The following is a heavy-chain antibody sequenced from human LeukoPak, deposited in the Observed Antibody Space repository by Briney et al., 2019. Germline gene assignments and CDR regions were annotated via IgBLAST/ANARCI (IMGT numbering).Heavy chain of an antibody. CDR3: AKSYSSSWYALGYYYYMDV. D-gene: IGHD6-13*01. CDR1: GFTFDDYA. J-gene: IGHJ6*03. V-gene: IGHV3-43D*03. CDR2: ISWDGGST. Sequence: PGGSLRLSCAASGFTFDDYAMHWVRQAPGKGLEWVSLISWDGGSTYYADSVKGRFTISRDNSKNSLYLQMNSLRAEDTALYYCAKSYSSSWYALGYYYYMDVWGKGTTVTVSS.